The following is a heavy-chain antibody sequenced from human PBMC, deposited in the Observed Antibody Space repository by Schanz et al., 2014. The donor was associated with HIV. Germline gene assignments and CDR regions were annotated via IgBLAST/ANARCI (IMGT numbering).Heavy chain of an antibody. CDR1: GGTFSIYA. CDR2: IIHIFGTT. D-gene: IGHD6-13*01. V-gene: IGHV1-69*01. Sequence: QVQLVQSGAEVKKPGSSVKVSCKASGGTFSIYAISWVRQAPGQGLEWMGGIIHIFGTTNYAPKFQGRVTITADESTSTAYMELSSLRSEDTAVYYCARDSPVAAGTLDYWGQGTLVTVSS. CDR3: ARDSPVAAGTLDY. J-gene: IGHJ4*01.